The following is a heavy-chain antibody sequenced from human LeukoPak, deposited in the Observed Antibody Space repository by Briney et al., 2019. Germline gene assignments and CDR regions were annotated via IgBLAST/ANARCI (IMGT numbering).Heavy chain of an antibody. CDR1: RFAFDDYA. V-gene: IGHV3-43D*04. D-gene: IGHD2-21*01. J-gene: IGHJ3*01. CDR2: ITWDGTTT. CDR3: ARSGHCGIDL. Sequence: GGSLRLSCVASRFAFDDYAMDWVRQSPGKGLEWVSFITWDGTTTSYVDSVKGRFTISRDNSKNSLYLQLDSLRVEDSGLYYCARSGHCGIDLWGQGTMVTVSS.